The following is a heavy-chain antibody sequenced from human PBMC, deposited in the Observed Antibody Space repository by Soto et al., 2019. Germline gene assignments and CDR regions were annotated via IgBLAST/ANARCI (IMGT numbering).Heavy chain of an antibody. Sequence: ASVKVSCKASGYTFTSYAMHWVRQAPGQRLEWMGWINAGNGNTKYSQKFQGRVTITRDTSASTAYMELSSLRSEDTAVYYCARDRYCSGGSCYSGAFDIWGQGTMVTVS. D-gene: IGHD2-15*01. J-gene: IGHJ3*02. CDR1: GYTFTSYA. V-gene: IGHV1-3*01. CDR3: ARDRYCSGGSCYSGAFDI. CDR2: INAGNGNT.